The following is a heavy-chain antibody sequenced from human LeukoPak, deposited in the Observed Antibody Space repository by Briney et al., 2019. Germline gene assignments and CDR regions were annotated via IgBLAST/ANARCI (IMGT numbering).Heavy chain of an antibody. CDR2: IIPIFGTA. CDR1: GGTFSSYA. CDR3: ARSSRYYDSSGLQAYYFDY. D-gene: IGHD3-22*01. Sequence: ASVKVSCKASGGTFSSYAISWVRQAPGQGLEWMGGIIPIFGTANYAQKFQGRVTITADESTSTAYMELSSLRSEDTAVYYCARSSRYYDSSGLQAYYFDYWGQGTLVTVS. V-gene: IGHV1-69*13. J-gene: IGHJ4*02.